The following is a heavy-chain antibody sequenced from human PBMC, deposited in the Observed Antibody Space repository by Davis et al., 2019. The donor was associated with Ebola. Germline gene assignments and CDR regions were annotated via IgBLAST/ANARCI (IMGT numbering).Heavy chain of an antibody. CDR2: ISYDGRNK. D-gene: IGHD6-19*01. CDR3: ARDARAVAGTSDY. Sequence: SLHPPCAASGFPFSAYAMPCVRQAPGKGLEWVAYISYDGRNKYYADSVKGRFTISRDNSKNTLYLQMNSLRAADTAVYHCARDARAVAGTSDYWGQGTLVTVSS. V-gene: IGHV3-30*04. J-gene: IGHJ4*02. CDR1: GFPFSAYA.